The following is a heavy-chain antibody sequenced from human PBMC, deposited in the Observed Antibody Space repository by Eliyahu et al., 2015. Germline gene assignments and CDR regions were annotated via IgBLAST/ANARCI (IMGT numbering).Heavy chain of an antibody. CDR2: ISSSSSYI. Sequence: EVQLVESGGGLVKXGGSLRLXCXASGFTFSSYSMNWVRQAPGKGLEWVSSISSSSSYIYYADSVKGRFTISRDNAKNSLYLQMNSLRAEDTAVYYCARLRGEKWGDFQHWGQGTLVTVSS. J-gene: IGHJ1*01. V-gene: IGHV3-21*01. D-gene: IGHD1-26*01. CDR1: GFTFSSYS. CDR3: ARLRGEKWGDFQH.